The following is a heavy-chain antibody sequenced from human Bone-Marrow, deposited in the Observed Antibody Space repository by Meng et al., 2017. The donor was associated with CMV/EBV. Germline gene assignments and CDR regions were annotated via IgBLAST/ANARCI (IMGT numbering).Heavy chain of an antibody. CDR1: GFTFSSYG. CDR2: IRYDGSNK. D-gene: IGHD3-3*01. Sequence: GESLKISCAASGFTFSSYGMHWVRQAPGKGLEWVAFIRYDGSNKYYADSVKGRFTISRDNSKNTLYLQMNSLRAEDTAVYYCANMGTYDFWSGYPPVILWGHGTLVTVSS. V-gene: IGHV3-30*02. CDR3: ANMGTYDFWSGYPPVIL. J-gene: IGHJ1*01.